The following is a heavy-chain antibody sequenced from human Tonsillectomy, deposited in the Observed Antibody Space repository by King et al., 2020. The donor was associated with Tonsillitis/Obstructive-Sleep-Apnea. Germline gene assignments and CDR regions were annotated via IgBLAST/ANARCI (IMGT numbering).Heavy chain of an antibody. J-gene: IGHJ4*02. Sequence: VQLQESGPGLVKPSETLSLTCTVSGGSISSYYWSWIRQPPGKGLEWIGYIYSSGSTHYNPSLKSRVTISLDTSKNQFSLELSSVSAADTVVYYCARGFWESGYSSGWYPYFDSWGQGTLVTVSS. CDR3: ARGFWESGYSSGWYPYFDS. CDR1: GGSISSYY. V-gene: IGHV4-59*01. D-gene: IGHD6-19*01. CDR2: IYSSGST.